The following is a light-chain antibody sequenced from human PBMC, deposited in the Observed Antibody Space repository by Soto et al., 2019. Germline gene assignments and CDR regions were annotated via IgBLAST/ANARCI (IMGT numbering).Light chain of an antibody. CDR3: QPRSNWPPLFT. Sequence: EIVLKLSAATVSLSTGERATLYFRASQSVSSYLAWYQQKPGQAPRLLIYDASNRATGIPARFSGSGSGTDFTLTISSLEPEDFAVYYCQPRSNWPPLFTFGPGTRWIS. V-gene: IGKV3-11*01. CDR1: QSVSSY. CDR2: DAS. J-gene: IGKJ3*01.